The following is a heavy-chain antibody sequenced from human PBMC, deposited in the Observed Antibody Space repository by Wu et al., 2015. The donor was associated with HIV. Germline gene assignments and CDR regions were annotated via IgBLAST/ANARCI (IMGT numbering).Heavy chain of an antibody. V-gene: IGHV1-18*01. J-gene: IGHJ5*02. CDR2: ISANIANT. Sequence: QVQLVQSGAEVKKPGASVKVSCKASGYTFTNYGITWVRQAPGQGLEWMGWISANIANTKYAQKFQGRVTMTTDTSTTTAYMELRSLRSDDTAVYYCARGHSHPYYDILTGYGKNWFDPWGQGTLVTVSS. CDR1: GYTFTNYG. CDR3: ARGHSHPYYDILTGYGKNWFDP. D-gene: IGHD3-9*01.